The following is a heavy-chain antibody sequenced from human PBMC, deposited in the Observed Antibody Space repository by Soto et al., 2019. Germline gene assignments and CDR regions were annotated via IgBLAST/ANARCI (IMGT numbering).Heavy chain of an antibody. CDR1: GGSVSSYW. CDR2: FYHTGDT. J-gene: IGHJ5*02. CDR3: AREIVTAGGKNYFDP. V-gene: IGHV4-59*02. Sequence: XTLSLPCTVPGGSVSSYWWSWVRRSPGRGLEGIGNFYHTGDTNFKPSLQSRVTVAVDKSNDQLSLRLTSVTAAYTAVYFCAREIVTAGGKNYFDPWGPGTLGTVS. D-gene: IGHD2-21*02.